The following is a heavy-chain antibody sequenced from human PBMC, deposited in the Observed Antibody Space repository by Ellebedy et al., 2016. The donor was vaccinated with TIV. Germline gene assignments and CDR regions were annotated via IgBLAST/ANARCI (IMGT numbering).Heavy chain of an antibody. CDR1: GFTFSNYA. Sequence: GESLKISCAASGFTFSNYAMTWVRQAPGKGLEWVTTISGSGGHPYYADSVKGRFTISRDNSKNTLYLQMKSRRAEDTSVYYCAKDGVRGDCSGGSCHPFGYWGQGTLVTVSS. D-gene: IGHD2-15*01. CDR2: ISGSGGHP. CDR3: AKDGVRGDCSGGSCHPFGY. V-gene: IGHV3-23*01. J-gene: IGHJ4*02.